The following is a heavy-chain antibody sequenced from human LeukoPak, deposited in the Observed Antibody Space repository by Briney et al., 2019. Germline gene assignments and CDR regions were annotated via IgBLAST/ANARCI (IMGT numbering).Heavy chain of an antibody. Sequence: SGGSLRLSCAASVFTFSNYAMSWVRQTPGKGLEWVSGISGSGGTTYYADSVKGRFTVSRDNSKNTLHLQMNSLRAEDTAVYYCAKATVFGVVDYFDYWGQGTLVTVSS. CDR2: ISGSGGTT. D-gene: IGHD3-3*01. CDR1: VFTFSNYA. J-gene: IGHJ4*02. CDR3: AKATVFGVVDYFDY. V-gene: IGHV3-23*01.